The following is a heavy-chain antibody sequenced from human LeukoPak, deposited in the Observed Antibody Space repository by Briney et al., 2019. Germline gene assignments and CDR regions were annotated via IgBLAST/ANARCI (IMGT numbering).Heavy chain of an antibody. CDR1: GGSISSSSYY. CDR2: IYYSGST. Sequence: PSETLSLTCTVSGGSISSSSYYWGWIRQPPGKGLEWIGSIYYSGSTYYNPSLKSRVTISVDTSKNQFSLKLSSVTAADTAVYYCARHRQIVAATGVFDYWGQGTLVTVSS. D-gene: IGHD1-26*01. V-gene: IGHV4-39*01. CDR3: ARHRQIVAATGVFDY. J-gene: IGHJ4*02.